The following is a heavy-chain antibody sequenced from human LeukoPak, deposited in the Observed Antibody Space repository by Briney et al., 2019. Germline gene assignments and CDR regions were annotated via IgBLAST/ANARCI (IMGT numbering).Heavy chain of an antibody. J-gene: IGHJ4*02. CDR3: TRTPEPGMYAIRYYFDY. CDR2: IRSKAYGGTT. CDR1: GFTFGDYA. D-gene: IGHD2-8*01. V-gene: IGHV3-49*03. Sequence: GGSLRLSCTASGFTFGDYAMSWFRQAPGKGLEWVGFIRSKAYGGTTEYAASVKGRFTISRDDSKSIAYLQMNSLKTEDTAVYYCTRTPEPGMYAIRYYFDYWGQGTLVTVSS.